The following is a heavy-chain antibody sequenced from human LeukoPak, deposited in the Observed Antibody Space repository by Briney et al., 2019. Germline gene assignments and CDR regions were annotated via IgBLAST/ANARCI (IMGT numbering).Heavy chain of an antibody. CDR2: INPSSGGT. V-gene: IGHV1-2*02. D-gene: IGHD5-24*01. CDR1: GYTFTGYY. J-gene: IGHJ4*02. CDR3: ARSREMATISGPPDY. Sequence: ASVKVSCKASGYTFTGYYLHWVRQAPGQGLEWMGWINPSSGGTNYAQKFQGRVTMTRDTSISTAYMALSSLRSEDTAVYYCARSREMATISGPPDYWGQGTLVTVSS.